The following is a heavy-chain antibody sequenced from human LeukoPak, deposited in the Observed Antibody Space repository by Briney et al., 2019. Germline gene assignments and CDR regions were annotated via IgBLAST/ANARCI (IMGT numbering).Heavy chain of an antibody. CDR2: IYLGDSDT. Sequence: GESLKISCKGARYSFTSSWIAWVRQMPGKGLEWMGIIYLGDSDTRYSPSFQGQVTISADKSTTTAYVQWSSLRASDTAMYYCARLERSTRGFDYWGQGTLVTVSS. V-gene: IGHV5-51*01. CDR3: ARLERSTRGFDY. CDR1: RYSFTSSW. D-gene: IGHD1-26*01. J-gene: IGHJ4*02.